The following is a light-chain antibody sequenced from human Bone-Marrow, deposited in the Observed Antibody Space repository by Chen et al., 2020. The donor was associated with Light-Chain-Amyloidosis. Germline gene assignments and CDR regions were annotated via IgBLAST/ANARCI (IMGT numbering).Light chain of an antibody. V-gene: IGKV3-15*01. CDR3: QQYNSWPRT. Sequence: VLMTQSPAALSVSPGESATLSCRTSHSVSSNLAWYQQKPGQAPRLLIYGASTRATDTPARFSGSGSGTDFTLTISSLQSEDFAVYYCQQYNSWPRTFGLGSKVEN. CDR2: GAS. CDR1: HSVSSN. J-gene: IGKJ1*01.